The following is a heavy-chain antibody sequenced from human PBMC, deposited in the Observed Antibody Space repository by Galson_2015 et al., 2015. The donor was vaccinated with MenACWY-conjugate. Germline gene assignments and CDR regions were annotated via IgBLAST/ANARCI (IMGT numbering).Heavy chain of an antibody. Sequence: CKAAGYTFTNFGITWVRKAPGQGLEWMGWISTYNGNANYAQKVRDRVMMTTDTSTNTVHMELKSLTSDDTAVYFCARDPIGRHDSSSWFWIDWGQGTPV. V-gene: IGHV1-18*01. D-gene: IGHD6-13*01. CDR2: ISTYNGNA. CDR3: ARDPIGRHDSSSWFWID. CDR1: GYTFTNFG. J-gene: IGHJ4*02.